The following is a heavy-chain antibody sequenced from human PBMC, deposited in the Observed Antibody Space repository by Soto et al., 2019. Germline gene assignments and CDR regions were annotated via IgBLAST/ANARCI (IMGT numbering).Heavy chain of an antibody. V-gene: IGHV3-23*01. Sequence: VGSLRLSCAASGFTFSSYAMSWVRQAPGKGLEWVSTLSGSGGNAYYADSVKGRFSISRDNSKNTLRLQMNSLRADDTAVYYCAKDGASGSYPPYYYFGMDVWGQGTTVTVSS. CDR1: GFTFSSYA. J-gene: IGHJ6*02. CDR3: AKDGASGSYPPYYYFGMDV. D-gene: IGHD1-26*01. CDR2: LSGSGGNA.